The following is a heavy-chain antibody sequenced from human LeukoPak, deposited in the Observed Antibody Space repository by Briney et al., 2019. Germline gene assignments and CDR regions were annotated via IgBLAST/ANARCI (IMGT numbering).Heavy chain of an antibody. CDR3: ARHLGIAVAGTVAPDY. V-gene: IGHV5-51*01. CDR2: IYPGYSDT. CDR1: GYSFTSYW. D-gene: IGHD6-19*01. Sequence: GESLKISCKRSGYSFTSYWIGWVRQMPGKGLEGMGIIYPGYSDTRYSPSFQGQLTISAAKSISTAYLQWTSLKAPDTAMYYCARHLGIAVAGTVAPDYWGQGTLVTVSS. J-gene: IGHJ4*02.